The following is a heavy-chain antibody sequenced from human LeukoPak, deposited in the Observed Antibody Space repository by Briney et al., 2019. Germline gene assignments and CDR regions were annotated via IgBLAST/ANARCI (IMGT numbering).Heavy chain of an antibody. V-gene: IGHV1-3*01. Sequence: ASVKVSFKASGYTFTSYAMHWVRQAPGQKLEWMGWINAGNGNTKYSQKFQGRVTITRDTSASTAYMELSSLRSEDTAVYYCARGLVDYDFDYWGQGTLVTVSS. D-gene: IGHD4-17*01. CDR1: GYTFTSYA. CDR3: ARGLVDYDFDY. J-gene: IGHJ4*02. CDR2: INAGNGNT.